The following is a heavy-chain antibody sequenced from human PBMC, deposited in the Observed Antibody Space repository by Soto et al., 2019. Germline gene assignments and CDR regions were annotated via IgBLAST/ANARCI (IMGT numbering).Heavy chain of an antibody. V-gene: IGHV4-31*03. J-gene: IGHJ4*02. CDR3: ARTDAYNSSFFDS. D-gene: IGHD6-6*01. Sequence: QVQLQEMGPRLVKPSQTLTITCTVSGDSVNSAYWSWIRQLPGKGLEWMGNIHHTGRTFYNPSLKSRVAISIETSRPLFSLKMRSITAADTAVYYCARTDAYNSSFFDSWGQGAVVTVSS. CDR2: IHHTGRT. CDR1: GDSVNSAY.